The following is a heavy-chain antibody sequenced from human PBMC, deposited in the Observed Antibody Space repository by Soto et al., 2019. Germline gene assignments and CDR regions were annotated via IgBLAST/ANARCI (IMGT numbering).Heavy chain of an antibody. CDR1: GYTFTAYY. Sequence: ASVKVSCKASGYTFTAYYMHWMRQAPGQGLELMGWIHPNSGGTNYAQKFQGRVTMTRDTSISTAYMELSRLTYDDTAVYYCARVRGYSGHGKMDVWGQGTTVTVSS. D-gene: IGHD5-12*01. V-gene: IGHV1-2*02. CDR2: IHPNSGGT. CDR3: ARVRGYSGHGKMDV. J-gene: IGHJ6*02.